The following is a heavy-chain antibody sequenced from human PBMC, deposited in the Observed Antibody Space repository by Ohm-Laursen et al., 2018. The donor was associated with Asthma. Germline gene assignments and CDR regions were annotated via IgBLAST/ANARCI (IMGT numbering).Heavy chain of an antibody. CDR1: GGSFSGYY. CDR2: INHSGST. D-gene: IGHD6-19*01. V-gene: IGHV4-34*01. CDR3: ARYTAVAADGDYFDY. J-gene: IGHJ4*02. Sequence: SETLSLTWAVYGGSFSGYYWSWIRQPPGKGLEWIGEINHSGSTNYNPSLKSRVTISVDTSKNQFSLKLSSVTAADTAVYYCARYTAVAADGDYFDYWGQGTLVTVSS.